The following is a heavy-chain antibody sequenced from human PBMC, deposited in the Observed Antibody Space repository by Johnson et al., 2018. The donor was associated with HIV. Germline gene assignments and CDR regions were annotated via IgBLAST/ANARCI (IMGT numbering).Heavy chain of an antibody. CDR3: ARGDGVTSAFDI. J-gene: IGHJ3*02. V-gene: IGHV3-30*03. CDR1: GFTFSSYG. D-gene: IGHD1-1*01. Sequence: VQVVESGGGVVQPGRSLRLSCAASGFTFSSYGMHWVRQAPGKGLEWVAVISYDGSNKYYADSVKGRFTISRDNSKNTLYLQMNSLRAEDTAVYYCARGDGVTSAFDIWGQGTVVTVSS. CDR2: ISYDGSNK.